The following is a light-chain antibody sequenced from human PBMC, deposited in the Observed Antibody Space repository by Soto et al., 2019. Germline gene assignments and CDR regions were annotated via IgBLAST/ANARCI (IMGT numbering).Light chain of an antibody. CDR2: VAS. V-gene: IGKV3-20*01. CDR1: QSVSSSS. J-gene: IGKJ2*01. CDR3: QQYGSSPYT. Sequence: EIVLTQSPGTLSVSPGERASLSCRASQSVSSSSLAWYQQKPGQAPRLLIYVASSRATGIPDRISGSGSGTDFTLTISRLEPEDFGVYFCQQYGSSPYTFGQGTKLDIK.